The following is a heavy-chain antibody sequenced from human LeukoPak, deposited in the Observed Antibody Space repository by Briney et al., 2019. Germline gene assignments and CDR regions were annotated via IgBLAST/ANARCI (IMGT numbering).Heavy chain of an antibody. CDR2: IKQDGSEE. CDR3: ARVAYTSGWAETFDY. V-gene: IGHV3-7*05. J-gene: IGHJ4*02. CDR1: GFTFSSYW. D-gene: IGHD6-19*01. Sequence: GGSLRLSCAASGFTFSSYWMTWVRQAPGKGLEWVANIKQDGSEEYYVDSVKGRFTISRDNAKNSLYLQMNSLRAEDTAVYYCARVAYTSGWAETFDYWGQGTLVTVSS.